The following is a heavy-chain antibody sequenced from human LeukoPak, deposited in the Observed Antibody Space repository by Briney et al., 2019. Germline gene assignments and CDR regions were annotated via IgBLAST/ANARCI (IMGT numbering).Heavy chain of an antibody. CDR3: ARGVSGYQGYYNMDV. Sequence: SVKVSCKASGGTFSSYAINWVRQAPGQGLEWVGRIIPIFGTANYAQKFQGRVTITTDESTSTAYMELSSLRSEDTDVYYCARGVSGYQGYYNMDVWDKGTTVTVSS. CDR2: IIPIFGTA. V-gene: IGHV1-69*05. J-gene: IGHJ6*03. D-gene: IGHD3-22*01. CDR1: GGTFSSYA.